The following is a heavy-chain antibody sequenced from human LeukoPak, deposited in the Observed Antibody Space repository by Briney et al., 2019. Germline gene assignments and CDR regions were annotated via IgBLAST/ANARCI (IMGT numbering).Heavy chain of an antibody. J-gene: IGHJ5*02. CDR1: GGSFSGYY. CDR3: ARGRPYNSGVPPWFDA. V-gene: IGHV4-34*01. Sequence: SETLSLTCAVYGGSFSGYYWSWIRQPPGKGLEWIGEINHSGSTNYNPSLKSRVTISVDTSKKQFSLTMNSVTAADTALYYCARGRPYNSGVPPWFDAWGQGTLVTVSS. D-gene: IGHD6-19*01. CDR2: INHSGST.